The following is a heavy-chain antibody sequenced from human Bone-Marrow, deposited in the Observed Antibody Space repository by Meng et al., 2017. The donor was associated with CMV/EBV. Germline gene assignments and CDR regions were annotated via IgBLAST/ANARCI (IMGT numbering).Heavy chain of an antibody. CDR3: TTLVGVGATRGGYY. J-gene: IGHJ4*02. CDR1: GFTFSNAW. Sequence: GESLKISCAASGFTFSNAWMSWVRQAPGKGLEWVGRIKSKTDGGTTDYAAPVKGRFTISRDDSKNTLYLQMNSLKTEDTAVYYCTTLVGVGATRGGYYWGQGTLVTVSS. D-gene: IGHD1-26*01. CDR2: IKSKTDGGTT. V-gene: IGHV3-15*01.